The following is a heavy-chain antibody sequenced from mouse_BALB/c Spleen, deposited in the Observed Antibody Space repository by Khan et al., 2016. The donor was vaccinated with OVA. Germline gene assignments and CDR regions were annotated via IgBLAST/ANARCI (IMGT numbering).Heavy chain of an antibody. V-gene: IGHV1S132*01. CDR2: IYPGTDNT. D-gene: IGHD3-2*02. Sequence: VQLQQSGAELVRPGASVKLSCKTSGYIFTSYWIHWVKQRSGQGLEWIARIYPGTDNTYYNEKLKDKAKLTAANTSSTAYMQLSSLKAEDSAVYFCAREEALYYFDYWGQGTTLTVSS. CDR1: GYIFTSYW. J-gene: IGHJ2*01. CDR3: AREEALYYFDY.